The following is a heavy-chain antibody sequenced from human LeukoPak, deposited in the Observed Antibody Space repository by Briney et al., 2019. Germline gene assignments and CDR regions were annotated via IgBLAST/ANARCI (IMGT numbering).Heavy chain of an antibody. CDR1: GFTLSSYS. CDR2: ISGSGGST. D-gene: IGHD6-13*01. V-gene: IGHV3-23*01. J-gene: IGHJ6*03. CDR3: ARDVLLGAADYMDV. Sequence: GGSLRLSCAASGFTLSSYSMNWVRQAPGKGLEWVSAISGSGGSTYYADSVKGRFTISRDNSKNTLYLQMNSLRAEDTAVYYCARDVLLGAADYMDVWGKGTTVTVSS.